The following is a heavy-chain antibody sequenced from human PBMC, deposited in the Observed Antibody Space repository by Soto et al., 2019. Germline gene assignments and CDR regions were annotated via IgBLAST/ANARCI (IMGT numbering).Heavy chain of an antibody. J-gene: IGHJ4*02. CDR3: ERAAHGSGSYYKTDY. CDR1: GGSVSSGSYY. V-gene: IGHV4-61*01. CDR2: IYYSGST. Sequence: SETLSLTCTVSGGSVSSGSYYWSWIRQPPGKGLEWIGYIYYSGSTNYNPSLKSRVTISVDTSKNQFSLKLSSVTAADTAVYYCERAAHGSGSYYKTDYWGQGPLVTVYS. D-gene: IGHD3-10*01.